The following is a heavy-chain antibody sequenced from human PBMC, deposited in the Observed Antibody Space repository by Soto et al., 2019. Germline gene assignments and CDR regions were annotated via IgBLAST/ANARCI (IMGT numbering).Heavy chain of an antibody. V-gene: IGHV3-30*14. Sequence: PGGSLRLSCAASGFTFSSDAMHWVRRAPGKGLEWVAVISYDGSNKYYADSVKGRFTISRDNSKNTLYLQMNSLRAEDTAVYYCARDRGDYYYYYGMDVWGQGTTVTVSS. CDR2: ISYDGSNK. D-gene: IGHD4-17*01. J-gene: IGHJ6*02. CDR1: GFTFSSDA. CDR3: ARDRGDYYYYYGMDV.